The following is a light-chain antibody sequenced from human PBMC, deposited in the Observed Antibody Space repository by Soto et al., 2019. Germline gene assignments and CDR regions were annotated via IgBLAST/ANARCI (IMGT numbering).Light chain of an antibody. CDR3: AAWDDNLNGPL. CDR1: TSNIGRYS. V-gene: IGLV1-44*01. Sequence: QSVLTPPPSLSGTPGQRVTISCSGSTSNIGRYSVNWYQHFPGTAPKILIYSDDERPSGVPDRFSGSKSGTSASLAISGLQSEDEAEYYCAAWDDNLNGPLFGGGTQLTVL. CDR2: SDD. J-gene: IGLJ3*02.